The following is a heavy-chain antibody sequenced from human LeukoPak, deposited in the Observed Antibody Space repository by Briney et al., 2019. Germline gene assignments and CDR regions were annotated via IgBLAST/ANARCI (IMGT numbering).Heavy chain of an antibody. CDR1: GFTFSSYS. CDR2: IDYDGGSG. CDR3: TRNSGWYGLS. J-gene: IGHJ1*01. Sequence: GGSLRLSCPASGFTFSSYSMNWVRQAPGKGLEWVSSIDYDGGSGHYADSVKGRFTISRDNSNNTLFLHLNSLRGEDTAVYYCTRNSGWYGLSWGQGTLVTVSS. V-gene: IGHV3-33*08. D-gene: IGHD6-19*01.